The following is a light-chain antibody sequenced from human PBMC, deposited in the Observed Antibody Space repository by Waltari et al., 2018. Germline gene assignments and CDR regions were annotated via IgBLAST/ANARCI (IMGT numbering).Light chain of an antibody. CDR1: SSNIGSNT. Sequence: QSVLTQPPSTSGTPGQRVTISCSGSSSNIGSNTVNWYQQLPGTALKLLIYTNNQLRAGVPDRCAGSKSGTSASLAIRGRQSEDEAGYYCAAWDDSLNGVVVGGGTKLTVL. CDR2: TNN. CDR3: AAWDDSLNGVV. V-gene: IGLV1-44*01. J-gene: IGLJ2*01.